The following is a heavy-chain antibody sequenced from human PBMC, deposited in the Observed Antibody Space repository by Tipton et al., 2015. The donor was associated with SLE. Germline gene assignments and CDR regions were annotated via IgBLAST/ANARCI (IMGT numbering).Heavy chain of an antibody. CDR3: ALLKYSGPGPFDY. CDR1: GYTFSSYR. V-gene: IGHV5-51*03. CDR2: IHPDDTDT. D-gene: IGHD5-12*01. Sequence: VQLVQSGAEVKKPGESLKISCKASGYTFSSYRIGWVRQMPGKGLEWMGIIHPDDTDTRDSPSFQDQVSFSDDKSINTAYLQWSSLRASDAAMYFCALLKYSGPGPFDYWGQGTLVTFSS. J-gene: IGHJ4*02.